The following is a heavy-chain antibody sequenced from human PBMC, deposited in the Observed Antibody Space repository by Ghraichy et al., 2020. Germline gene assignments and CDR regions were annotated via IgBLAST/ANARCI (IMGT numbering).Heavy chain of an antibody. CDR2: IIPMFGTA. V-gene: IGHV1-69*06. J-gene: IGHJ5*01. D-gene: IGHD6-13*01. CDR3: ARVGVYSSSWLSEENWFAS. CDR1: GGTFSRYA. Sequence: SVKVSCKASGGTFSRYAISWVRQAPGQGLEWMGGIIPMFGTANYAQKFQGRVTITADKSTNTAYMELSSLTSEDTAVFYCARVGVYSSSWLSEENWFASWGQGTLVTVSS.